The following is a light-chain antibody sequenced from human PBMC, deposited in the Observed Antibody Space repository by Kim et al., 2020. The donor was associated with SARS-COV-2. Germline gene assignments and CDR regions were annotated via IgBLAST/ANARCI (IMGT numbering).Light chain of an antibody. J-gene: IGLJ2*01. V-gene: IGLV6-57*03. Sequence: TVDIAADRSSGSIDDKYVPWYQQRPGGVPTTVIYEDDQRPSGVSDRFSGSIDNSSNSASLTISGLRTEDEADYYCQSYNRDNVIFGGGTQLTVL. CDR3: QSYNRDNVI. CDR1: SGSIDDKY. CDR2: EDD.